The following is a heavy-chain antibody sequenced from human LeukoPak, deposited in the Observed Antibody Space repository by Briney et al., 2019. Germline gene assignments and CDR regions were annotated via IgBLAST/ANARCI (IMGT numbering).Heavy chain of an antibody. D-gene: IGHD3-22*01. CDR2: IYYSGST. CDR1: SRSMRRSSYY. Sequence: PSETLSLTCTVSSRSMRRSSYYWGWIRQPPGKGLEWIGSIYYSGSTYYNPSLKSRVTISVDTSKNQFSLKLSSATAADTAVFYCASQYHDSSCYLYYFAYWGQGTLVTVSS. CDR3: ASQYHDSSCYLYYFAY. V-gene: IGHV4-39*01. J-gene: IGHJ4*02.